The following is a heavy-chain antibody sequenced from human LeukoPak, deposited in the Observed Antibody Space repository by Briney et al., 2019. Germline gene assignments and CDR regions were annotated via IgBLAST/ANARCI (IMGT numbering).Heavy chain of an antibody. D-gene: IGHD3-9*01. CDR2: ISSSSSYI. CDR1: GFTFSSYS. V-gene: IGHV3-21*04. Sequence: GGSLRLSCAASGFTFSSYSMNWVRQAPGKGLEWVSSISSSSSYIYYADSVKGRFTISRDNSKNTLYLQMNSLRAEDTAVYYCARDHYDILTGQDFQHWGQGTLVTASS. CDR3: ARDHYDILTGQDFQH. J-gene: IGHJ1*01.